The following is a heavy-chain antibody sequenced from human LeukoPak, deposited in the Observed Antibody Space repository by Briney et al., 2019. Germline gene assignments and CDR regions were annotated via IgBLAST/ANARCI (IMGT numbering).Heavy chain of an antibody. V-gene: IGHV3-23*01. CDR1: GFTFSSYA. D-gene: IGHD3-3*01. CDR3: ANPWGGSYNWFDP. CDR2: ISGSGGST. J-gene: IGHJ5*02. Sequence: PGGSLRLSCAASGFTFSSYAMSWVRQAPGKGLEWVSAISGSGGSTYYADSVKGRFTISRDNSKNTLYLQMNSLRAEDTAVYYRANPWGGSYNWFDPWGQGTLVTVSS.